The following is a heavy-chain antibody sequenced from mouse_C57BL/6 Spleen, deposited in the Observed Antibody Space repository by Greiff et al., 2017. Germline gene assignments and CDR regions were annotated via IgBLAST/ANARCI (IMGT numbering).Heavy chain of an antibody. D-gene: IGHD1-1*01. CDR1: GYTFTSYN. J-gene: IGHJ4*01. Sequence: LQQSGAELVRPGASVKMSCKASGYTFTSYNMHWVKQTPRQGLEWIGAIYPGNGDTSYKQKFKGKATLTVDKSSSTAYMHLSSLTAEDSAVYFCARAVTTVDYYAMDYWGQGTSVTVSS. CDR3: ARAVTTVDYYAMDY. V-gene: IGHV1-12*01. CDR2: IYPGNGDT.